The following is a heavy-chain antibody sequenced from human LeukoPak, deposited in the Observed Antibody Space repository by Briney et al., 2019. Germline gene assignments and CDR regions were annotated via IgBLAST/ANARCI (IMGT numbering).Heavy chain of an antibody. D-gene: IGHD3-16*01. Sequence: PSETLSLTCTVSGGSITSSSYFWGWIRQPPGKGLEWISSIYYTGSTYYNPSLKSRVTISVDTSKNQFSLKLTSVTAADTAVYYCARHRSGDSEYYYYYMDVWGEGTTVTVSS. CDR1: GGSITSSSYF. CDR2: IYYTGST. J-gene: IGHJ6*03. V-gene: IGHV4-39*01. CDR3: ARHRSGDSEYYYYYMDV.